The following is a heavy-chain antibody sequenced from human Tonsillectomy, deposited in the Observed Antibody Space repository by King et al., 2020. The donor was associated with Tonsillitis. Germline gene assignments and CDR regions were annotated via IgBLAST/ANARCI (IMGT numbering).Heavy chain of an antibody. J-gene: IGHJ1*01. CDR1: GFTFSNAW. CDR3: TASYSYASSGYLVTEYFQH. D-gene: IGHD3-22*01. Sequence: DVQLVESGGGLVKPGGSLRLSCAASGFTFSNAWMSWVRQAPGKGLEWVGRIKSKTDGGTTDYAAPVKGRFTISRDDSKNTLYLQMNSLKTEDTAVYYCTASYSYASSGYLVTEYFQHWGHGTLVTVSS. CDR2: IKSKTDGGTT. V-gene: IGHV3-15*01.